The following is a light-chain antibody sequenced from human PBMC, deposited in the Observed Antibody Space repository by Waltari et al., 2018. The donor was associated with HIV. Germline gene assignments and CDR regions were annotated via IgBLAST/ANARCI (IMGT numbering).Light chain of an antibody. CDR2: EVS. V-gene: IGLV2-8*01. Sequence: QSALTQPPSASGAPGQSGTISCSGTSSDAGSHYYVSWYQQSPSKAPKLLIDEVSKRPPGVPDLLSGSKSSNTASLTISGLHSEDEADYSCSSYTGSLWVFGGGTKLAVL. CDR1: SSDAGSHYY. J-gene: IGLJ3*02. CDR3: SSYTGSLWV.